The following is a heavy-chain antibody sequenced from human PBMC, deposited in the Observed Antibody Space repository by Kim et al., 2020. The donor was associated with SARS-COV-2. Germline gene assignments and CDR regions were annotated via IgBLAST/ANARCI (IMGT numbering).Heavy chain of an antibody. J-gene: IGHJ2*01. Sequence: NPSLKSRVTISVDTSKNQFSLKLSSVTAADTAVYYCARVGSGWAKGYFDLWGRGTLVTVSS. V-gene: IGHV4-59*01. CDR3: ARVGSGWAKGYFDL. D-gene: IGHD6-19*01.